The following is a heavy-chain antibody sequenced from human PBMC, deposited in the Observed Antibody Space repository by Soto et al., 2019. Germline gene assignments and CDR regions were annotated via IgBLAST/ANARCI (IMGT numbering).Heavy chain of an antibody. CDR3: AKVMGMGTTIGRDG. Sequence: GVSRSLSCAATGFPFSSHAMSWVRPAPGKGLEWVSAISGSGGSTYYADSVKGRFTISRDNSKNTLYLQMNSLRAEDTAGEYCAKVMGMGTTIGRDGRGQGTTVTVS. CDR1: GFPFSSHA. V-gene: IGHV3-23*01. CDR2: ISGSGGST. J-gene: IGHJ6*02. D-gene: IGHD1-1*01.